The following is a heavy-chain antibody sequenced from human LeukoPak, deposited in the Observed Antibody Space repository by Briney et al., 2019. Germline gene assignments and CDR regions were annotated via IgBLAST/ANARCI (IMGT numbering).Heavy chain of an antibody. Sequence: GGSLRLSCAASGFSFGSYGLSWVRQAPGKGLQWISYTSGYSGPAYYADSVEGRFTISRDNAKNSVFLQMNSVRAEDTAVYYCARDLDTGNYFFAYWGQGTPVIVSS. J-gene: IGHJ4*02. CDR3: ARDLDTGNYFFAY. CDR2: TSGYSGPA. D-gene: IGHD3-9*01. V-gene: IGHV3-48*04. CDR1: GFSFGSYG.